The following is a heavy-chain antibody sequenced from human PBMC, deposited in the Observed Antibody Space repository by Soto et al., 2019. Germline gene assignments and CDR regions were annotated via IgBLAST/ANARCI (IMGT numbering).Heavy chain of an antibody. V-gene: IGHV1-69*12. Sequence: QVQLVQSGAEVKKPGSSVKVSCKASGGTFSSYAISWVRQAPGQGLEWMGGIIPIFGTANYAQKFQGRVTITADESTSTAYMELSSLRSEDTAVYYCARGEGLAAAASGEYYGMDVWGQGTTVTVSS. CDR2: IIPIFGTA. J-gene: IGHJ6*02. CDR1: GGTFSSYA. CDR3: ARGEGLAAAASGEYYGMDV. D-gene: IGHD6-13*01.